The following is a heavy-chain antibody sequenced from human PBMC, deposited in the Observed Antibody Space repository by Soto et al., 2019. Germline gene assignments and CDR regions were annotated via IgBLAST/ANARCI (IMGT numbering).Heavy chain of an antibody. Sequence: SETLSLTCSVSGGSITSNHWWSWVRQAPGKGLEWIGEIFHRGNSHHNPSLESRVTLSVDKSKNQFSLMLTSVTAADTAVYYCASKYCPSTICYLFDNWGQGALVTVSS. CDR1: GGSITSNHW. CDR2: IFHRGNS. CDR3: ASKYCPSTICYLFDN. J-gene: IGHJ4*02. D-gene: IGHD2-15*01. V-gene: IGHV4-4*02.